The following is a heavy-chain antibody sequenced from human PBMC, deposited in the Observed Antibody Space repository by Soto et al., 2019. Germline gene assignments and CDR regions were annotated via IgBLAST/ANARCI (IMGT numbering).Heavy chain of an antibody. V-gene: IGHV2-5*01. Sequence: SGPTLVNPTQTLTLTCTFSGFSLSTSGVGVGWIRQPPGKALEWLALIYLNDDKRYSPSLKSRLTITKDTSKNQLVLTMTNMDPVDTATYYCAHYSSSWEINDAFDIWGQGTMVTVSS. CDR3: AHYSSSWEINDAFDI. J-gene: IGHJ3*02. D-gene: IGHD6-13*01. CDR2: IYLNDDK. CDR1: GFSLSTSGVG.